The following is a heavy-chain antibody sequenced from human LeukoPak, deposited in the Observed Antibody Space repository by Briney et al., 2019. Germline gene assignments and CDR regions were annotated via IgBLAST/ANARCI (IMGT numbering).Heavy chain of an antibody. D-gene: IGHD6-13*01. CDR1: GFTFSGNW. J-gene: IGHJ1*01. CDR3: ARDGHSAAAGFEYFQH. Sequence: GGSLRLSCAASGFTFSGNWTHWVRQAPGKGLVWVSHISTDARTITYADFVKGRFTISRDNAKNTLYLQMNSLRAEDTAVYYCARDGHSAAAGFEYFQHWGQGTLVTVSS. V-gene: IGHV3-74*01. CDR2: ISTDARTI.